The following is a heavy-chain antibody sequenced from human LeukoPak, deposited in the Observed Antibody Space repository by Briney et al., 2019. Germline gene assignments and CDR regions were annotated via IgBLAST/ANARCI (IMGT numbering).Heavy chain of an antibody. CDR2: ISAYNGNT. J-gene: IGHJ4*02. CDR1: GGTFSSYA. Sequence: ASVKVSCKASGGTFSSYAITWVRQAPGQGLEWMGWISAYNGNTNYAQKLQGRVTMTTDTSTSTAYMELRSLRSDDTAVYYCARNDYGDYPNDYWGQGTLVTVSS. D-gene: IGHD4-17*01. CDR3: ARNDYGDYPNDY. V-gene: IGHV1-18*01.